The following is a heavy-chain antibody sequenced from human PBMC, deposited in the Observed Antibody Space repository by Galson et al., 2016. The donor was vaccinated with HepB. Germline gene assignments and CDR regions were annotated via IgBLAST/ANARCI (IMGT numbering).Heavy chain of an antibody. Sequence: CAISGDSVSSNTVAWNWIRQSPSRGLEWLGRTYFRSRWYNDYATSVRGRIIISPVTSKNQFSLHLTSFTPADTAVYYCARGWNYVQFDYWGQGTLVTVSS. V-gene: IGHV6-1*01. CDR3: ARGWNYVQFDY. CDR1: GDSVSSNTVA. CDR2: TYFRSRWYN. D-gene: IGHD1-7*01. J-gene: IGHJ4*02.